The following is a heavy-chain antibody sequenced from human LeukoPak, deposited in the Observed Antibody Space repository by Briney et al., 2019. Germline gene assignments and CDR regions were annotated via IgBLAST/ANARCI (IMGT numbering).Heavy chain of an antibody. V-gene: IGHV3-20*04. D-gene: IGHD2-2*01. CDR3: ARAPITSPFYFDY. J-gene: IGHJ4*02. CDR1: GFAFDEHG. CDR2: INWSGGST. Sequence: LPWGSLRLSCTASGFAFDEHGMSWVRQVPGKGLEWVSGINWSGGSTGYADPLRGRFTISGDNAKNSLYLQMDSLRAEDTALYYCARAPITSPFYFDYWGQGTLVTVSS.